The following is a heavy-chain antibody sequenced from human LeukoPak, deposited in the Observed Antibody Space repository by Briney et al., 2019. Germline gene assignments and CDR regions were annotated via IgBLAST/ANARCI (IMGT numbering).Heavy chain of an antibody. V-gene: IGHV4-34*12. Sequence: SETLSLTCAVYGGSFSDYYWSWIRQTPGKGLEWIGEIIHSGGTHYNPSLKSRVTISVDTSKRHFSLKLSSVTAADTAVYYCARTTEGGYTYDYFYYYYMDVWGKGTTVTISS. J-gene: IGHJ6*03. D-gene: IGHD5-18*01. CDR3: ARTTEGGYTYDYFYYYYMDV. CDR1: GGSFSDYY. CDR2: IIHSGGT.